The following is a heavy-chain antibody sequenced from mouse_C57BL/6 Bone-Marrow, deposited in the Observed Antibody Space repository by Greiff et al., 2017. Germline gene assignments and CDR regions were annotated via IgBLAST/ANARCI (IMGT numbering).Heavy chain of an antibody. CDR2: IDPSDSYT. D-gene: IGHD2-2*01. J-gene: IGHJ3*01. Sequence: QVQLQQPGAELVMPGASVKLSCKASGYTFTSYWMHWVKQRPGQGLEWIGEIDPSDSYTNYNQKFKGKSTLTVDKSSSTAYLQLSSLTSEDSAVYYCAGGDGYDVFAYWGRGTRVTVSA. CDR3: AGGDGYDVFAY. V-gene: IGHV1-69*01. CDR1: GYTFTSYW.